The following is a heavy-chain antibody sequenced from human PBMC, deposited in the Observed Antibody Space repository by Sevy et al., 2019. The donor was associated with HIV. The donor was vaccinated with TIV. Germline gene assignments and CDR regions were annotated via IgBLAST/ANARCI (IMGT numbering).Heavy chain of an antibody. CDR3: AGGDSGYFDY. D-gene: IGHD3-22*01. J-gene: IGHJ4*02. Sequence: GGSLRLSCAASGFSFSTYWMHWVRQAPGKGLEWVANIKQDESEKYYVVSVKGRFTISRDNARNSVYLQINSLRPEDTAMYYCAGGDSGYFDYWGQGTLVTVSS. CDR2: IKQDESEK. CDR1: GFSFSTYW. V-gene: IGHV3-7*04.